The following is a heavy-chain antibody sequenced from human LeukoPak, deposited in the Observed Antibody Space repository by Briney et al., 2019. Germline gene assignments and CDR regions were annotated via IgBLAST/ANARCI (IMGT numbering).Heavy chain of an antibody. Sequence: GGSLRLSCAASGFTFSSYSMNWVRQAPGKELEWVSSISSSSSYIYYADSVKGRFTISRDNAKNSLYLQMNSLRAEDTAVYYCARVGGGNSMARAFDIWGQGTMVTVSS. CDR2: ISSSSSYI. V-gene: IGHV3-21*01. J-gene: IGHJ3*02. CDR1: GFTFSSYS. D-gene: IGHD4-23*01. CDR3: ARVGGGNSMARAFDI.